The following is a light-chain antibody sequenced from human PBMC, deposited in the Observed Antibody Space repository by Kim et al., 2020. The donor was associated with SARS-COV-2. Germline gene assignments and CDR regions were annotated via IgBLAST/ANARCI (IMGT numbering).Light chain of an antibody. CDR1: SSDVGSYNL. V-gene: IGLV2-23*02. CDR2: EVS. Sequence: SGFPGQSITISCTGTSSDVGSYNLVSWYQQHPGKAPKLMIYEVSKRPSGVSNRFSGSKSGNTASLTISGLQAEDEADYYCCSYVVFGGGTQLTVL. J-gene: IGLJ2*01. CDR3: CSYVV.